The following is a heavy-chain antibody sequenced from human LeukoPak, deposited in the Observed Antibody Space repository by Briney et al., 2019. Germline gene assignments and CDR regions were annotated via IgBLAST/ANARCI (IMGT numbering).Heavy chain of an antibody. D-gene: IGHD2-21*02. V-gene: IGHV3-21*04. CDR2: ISSSRSYI. CDR1: GFIFSNYA. J-gene: IGHJ4*02. Sequence: PGGSLRLSCAASGFIFSNYAIHWVRQAPGKGLEWVSSISSSRSYIYYADSVKGRFTISRDNGKNSLYLQMNSLRAEDTAFYYCARGLGLNFVVVPAIFDYWGQGTLVTVSS. CDR3: ARGLGLNFVVVPAIFDY.